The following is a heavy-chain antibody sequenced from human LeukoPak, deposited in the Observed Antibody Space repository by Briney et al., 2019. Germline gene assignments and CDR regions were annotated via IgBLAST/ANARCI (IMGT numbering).Heavy chain of an antibody. Sequence: SETLSLTCTVSGDSISSSYWSWIRQPPGKGLEWIGYIYYSGSTKYKPPLKSRVTISVGTSKNQFSLKLTSVTAADTAVYYCARDLTYYDFWSCYYTGLDAFDIWGQGTMVTVSS. V-gene: IGHV4-59*12. CDR3: ARDLTYYDFWSCYYTGLDAFDI. CDR2: IYYSGST. J-gene: IGHJ3*02. CDR1: GDSISSSY. D-gene: IGHD3-3*01.